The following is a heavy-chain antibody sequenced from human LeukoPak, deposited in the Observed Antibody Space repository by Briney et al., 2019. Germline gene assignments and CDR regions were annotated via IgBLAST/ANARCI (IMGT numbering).Heavy chain of an antibody. CDR1: GSIFTSYW. Sequence: KGGASLKISCKGSGSIFTSYWIGGVRELRGKGLEWMGIIYPGDSDTRYSPSFQGQVTISADKSISTAYLQWSSLKASDTATYYCARHTMVRGPLDAFDNWGQGTMVTVSS. J-gene: IGHJ3*02. CDR3: ARHTMVRGPLDAFDN. D-gene: IGHD3-10*01. CDR2: IYPGDSDT. V-gene: IGHV5-51*01.